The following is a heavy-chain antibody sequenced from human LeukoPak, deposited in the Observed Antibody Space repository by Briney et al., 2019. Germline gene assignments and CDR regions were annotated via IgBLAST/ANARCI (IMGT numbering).Heavy chain of an antibody. CDR2: INPNSGGT. CDR1: GYTFTGYY. V-gene: IGHV1-2*02. Sequence: ASVKVSCKASGYTFTGYYIHWVRQAPGHGLEWMGWINPNSGGTNDAQKFQGRVTMTRDTSMSTAYMELIGLRSDDTAVYYCSRDSGYCSGGGCWYFDFWGQGTLVTVSA. J-gene: IGHJ4*02. CDR3: SRDSGYCSGGGCWYFDF. D-gene: IGHD2-15*01.